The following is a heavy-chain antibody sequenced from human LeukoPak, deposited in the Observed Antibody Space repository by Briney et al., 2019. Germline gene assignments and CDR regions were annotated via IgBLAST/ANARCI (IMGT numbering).Heavy chain of an antibody. CDR3: ARLESSSWYFDY. CDR2: INPNSGGT. CDR1: GYTFTGYY. Sequence: ASVKVSCKASGYTFTGYYMHWVRQAPGQGLEWMGWINPNSGGTNYAQKFQGRVTMTRDTSISTAYMELSRLGSDDTAVYYCARLESSSWYFDYWGQGTLVTVSS. D-gene: IGHD6-13*01. V-gene: IGHV1-2*02. J-gene: IGHJ4*02.